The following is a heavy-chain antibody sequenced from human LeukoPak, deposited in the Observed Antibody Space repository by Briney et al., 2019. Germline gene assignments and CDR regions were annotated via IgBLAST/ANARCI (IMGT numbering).Heavy chain of an antibody. CDR2: IYTSGST. Sequence: SETLSLTCTVSGDSISSYYWSWIRQPAGKGLEWIGRIYTSGSTNYNPSLKSRVTISVDKSKNQFSLKLSSVTAADTAVYYCASESTVTSDCYWGQGTLVTVSS. J-gene: IGHJ4*02. V-gene: IGHV4-4*07. CDR3: ASESTVTSDCY. D-gene: IGHD4-17*01. CDR1: GDSISSYY.